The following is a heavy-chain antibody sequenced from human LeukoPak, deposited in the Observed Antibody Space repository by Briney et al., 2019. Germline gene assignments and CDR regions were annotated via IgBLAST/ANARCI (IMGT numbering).Heavy chain of an antibody. CDR3: ADEFGLKWLAD. J-gene: IGHJ4*02. V-gene: IGHV1-2*02. CDR2: INPNSGGT. Sequence: GASVKVSCKASGYTFTGYYMHWVRQAPGQGLEWMGWINPNSGGTKYAQKFQGRVTMTRGTSISTAYMELSRLRSDDTAVYYCADEFGLKWLADWGQGTLVTVSS. CDR1: GYTFTGYY. D-gene: IGHD6-19*01.